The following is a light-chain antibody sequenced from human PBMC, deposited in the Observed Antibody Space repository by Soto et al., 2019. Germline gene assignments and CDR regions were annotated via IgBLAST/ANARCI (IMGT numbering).Light chain of an antibody. CDR3: QQSYRTPRT. CDR1: QSIDNF. CDR2: DAS. Sequence: DIQVTQSPSSLSASVGDRVTITCRASQSIDNFLNWYHQRPGKAPMLLIYDASSLQSGVPSRFSGTGSGTDFTRTISSLQPEDVGTYDCQQSYRTPRTFGQGTKVDIK. V-gene: IGKV1-39*01. J-gene: IGKJ1*01.